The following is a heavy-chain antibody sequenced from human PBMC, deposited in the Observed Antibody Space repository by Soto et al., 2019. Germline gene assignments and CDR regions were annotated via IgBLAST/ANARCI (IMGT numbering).Heavy chain of an antibody. CDR1: GYGFTSYY. D-gene: IGHD4-17*01. J-gene: IGHJ3*02. CDR2: MNPNSGNT. V-gene: IGHV1-8*02. Sequence: ASVNVSCKASGYGFTSYYMHLVRQATGQGLEWMGWMNPNSGNTGYAQKFQGRVTMTRNTSICTAYMELSRLRSEDTAVYYCASEIYGADDAFDIWGQGTMVTVSS. CDR3: ASEIYGADDAFDI.